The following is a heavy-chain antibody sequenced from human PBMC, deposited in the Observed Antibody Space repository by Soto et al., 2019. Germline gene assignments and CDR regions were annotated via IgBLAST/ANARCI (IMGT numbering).Heavy chain of an antibody. J-gene: IGHJ5*02. D-gene: IGHD3-3*01. Sequence: SETLSLTCTVSGGSISSYYWSWIRQPAGKGLEWSGYIYYSGRTNYNPSLKSRVTISVDTSKNQFSLKLSSVTAADTAVDYCGSARHDFWSRYYTGPLDHWGQGTLLTVSS. CDR3: GSARHDFWSRYYTGPLDH. V-gene: IGHV4-59*01. CDR2: IYYSGRT. CDR1: GGSISSYY.